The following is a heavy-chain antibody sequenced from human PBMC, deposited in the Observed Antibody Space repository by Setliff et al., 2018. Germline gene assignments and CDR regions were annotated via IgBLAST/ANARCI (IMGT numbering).Heavy chain of an antibody. CDR2: INHSGSS. CDR3: ARAPGRQDYHYMEL. V-gene: IGHV4-34*01. D-gene: IGHD2-15*01. Sequence: SETLSLTCAASGGTFSDYYWTWIRQPPGKGLEWIGEINHSGSSNYNPSLKSRLTISVDTSRIHFSLKLRSVTAADTAVYYCARAPGRQDYHYMELWGKGTTVTVSS. CDR1: GGTFSDYY. J-gene: IGHJ6*03.